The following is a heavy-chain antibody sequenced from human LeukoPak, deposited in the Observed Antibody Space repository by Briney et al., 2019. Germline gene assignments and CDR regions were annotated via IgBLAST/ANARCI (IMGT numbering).Heavy chain of an antibody. Sequence: GQSLMISCKGSGYSFTSYWIGWVRQMPGKGLEWMGIIYPGDSDTRYSPSFQGQVTISADKSISTAYLQWSSLKASDTAMYYCARLGGYCSSTSCYAGNYFDYWGQGTLVTVSS. CDR1: GYSFTSYW. CDR3: ARLGGYCSSTSCYAGNYFDY. D-gene: IGHD2-2*01. J-gene: IGHJ4*02. CDR2: IYPGDSDT. V-gene: IGHV5-51*01.